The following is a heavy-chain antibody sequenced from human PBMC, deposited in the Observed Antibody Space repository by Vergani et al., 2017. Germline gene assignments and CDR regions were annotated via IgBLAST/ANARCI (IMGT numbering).Heavy chain of an antibody. Sequence: QVQLQQWGAGLLKPSETLSLTCAVYGGSFSGYYWSWIRQPPGQGLGWFGEINHSGSTNYNPSLKRRVTISVDTSKNQFSLKLSSVTDADTSVYYCARGLRSSRKPHWVVPAVSFYYWGQGTLVTVSS. CDR1: GGSFSGYY. CDR3: ARGLRSSRKPHWVVPAVSFYY. V-gene: IGHV4-34*01. J-gene: IGHJ4*02. CDR2: INHSGST. D-gene: IGHD2-2*01.